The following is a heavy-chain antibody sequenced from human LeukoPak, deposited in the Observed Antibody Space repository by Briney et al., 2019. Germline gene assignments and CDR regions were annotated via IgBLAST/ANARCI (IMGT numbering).Heavy chain of an antibody. CDR3: AREAYYSDSSGPNAFHI. V-gene: IGHV4-4*08. Sequence: PSETLSLTCTVSGDSISSYYWGWIRQPPGKGLEWIGRIFTSGSTNYNPSLKSRVTISVDTSKNHFSLNLNSVTAADTAVYYCAREAYYSDSSGPNAFHIWGQGTMVTVSS. D-gene: IGHD3-22*01. CDR2: IFTSGST. CDR1: GDSISSYY. J-gene: IGHJ3*02.